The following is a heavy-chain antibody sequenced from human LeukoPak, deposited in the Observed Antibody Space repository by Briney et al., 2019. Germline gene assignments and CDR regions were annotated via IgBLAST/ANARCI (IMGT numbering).Heavy chain of an antibody. V-gene: IGHV1-46*01. CDR2: INPSGGRT. CDR1: GYTFTSDY. J-gene: IGHJ4*02. D-gene: IGHD3-3*01. CDR3: ARGSRFLDY. Sequence: RASVKVSCKASGYTFTSDYIHWVRQAPGQGLEWLGIINPSGGRTTYGQNFQGRVTMTRDTSTSTVCMELSSLRSEDTAVYYCARGSRFLDYWGQGTLVTVSS.